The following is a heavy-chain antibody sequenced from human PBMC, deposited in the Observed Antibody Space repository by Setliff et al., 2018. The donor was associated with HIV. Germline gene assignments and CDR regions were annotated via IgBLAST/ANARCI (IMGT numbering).Heavy chain of an antibody. V-gene: IGHV1-18*01. Sequence: VKVSCKASGYSFTSHGLHWVRQAPGQGLEWVGWISPYNGITNYAQNLQGRVTIITDTSTSTAYMELRSLTSDDTAVYFCARGMGYVGYDWGLPWAPFDSGGQGTLVTVSS. J-gene: IGHJ4*02. CDR2: ISPYNGIT. CDR1: GYSFTSHG. CDR3: ARGMGYVGYDWGLPWAPFDS. D-gene: IGHD5-12*01.